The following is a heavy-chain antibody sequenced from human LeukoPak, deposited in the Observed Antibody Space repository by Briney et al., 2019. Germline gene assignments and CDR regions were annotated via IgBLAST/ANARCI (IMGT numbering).Heavy chain of an antibody. D-gene: IGHD3-3*02. J-gene: IGHJ2*01. CDR1: GFSVSLNY. CDR3: ARVGDHFHWYLDL. V-gene: IGHV3-53*01. CDR2: LYSGSDT. Sequence: AGSLRLSCAASGFSVSLNYMNWVRQAPGKGLEWVSILYSGSDTYYADSVKGRFTISRDSSKNMLFLHMNSLRAEDTAVYYCARVGDHFHWYLDLWGRGTLVTVSS.